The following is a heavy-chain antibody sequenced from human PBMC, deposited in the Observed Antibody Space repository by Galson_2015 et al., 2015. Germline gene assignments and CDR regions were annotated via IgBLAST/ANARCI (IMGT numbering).Heavy chain of an antibody. D-gene: IGHD5-12*01. CDR1: GFTFSNFG. V-gene: IGHV3-30*18. CDR3: AKSGYSDYDLDY. Sequence: SLRLCCAASGFTFSNFGMHWVRQAPGKGLVWVAFISDNGNHKYYADSVKGRFTISRDKSKNTLYLQMNSLKPEDTAVYYCAKSGYSDYDLDYWGQGTLVTVSS. CDR2: ISDNGNHK. J-gene: IGHJ4*02.